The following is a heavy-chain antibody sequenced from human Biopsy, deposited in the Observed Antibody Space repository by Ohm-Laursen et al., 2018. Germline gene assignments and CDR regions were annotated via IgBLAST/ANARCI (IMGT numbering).Heavy chain of an antibody. V-gene: IGHV4-31*01. J-gene: IGHJ2*01. CDR2: IFNSANT. CDR1: GGSISSGGSY. CDR3: ARHAPSYSGSYWRYFDL. D-gene: IGHD1-26*01. Sequence: SDTLSLTCTVSGGSISSGGSYWSWIRQRPGKGLEWIGYIFNSANTYYNPSLKNLITISGDTSKNQFSLKLNSVTAADTAVYYCARHAPSYSGSYWRYFDLWGRGTLVTVSS.